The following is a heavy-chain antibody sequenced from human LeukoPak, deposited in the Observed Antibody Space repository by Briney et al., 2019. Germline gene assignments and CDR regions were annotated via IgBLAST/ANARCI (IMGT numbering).Heavy chain of an antibody. V-gene: IGHV3-23*03. Sequence: GGSLRLSCAASEFTFSNYAMSWVRQAPGNGLERVSVIYGDGRTSHSASVRGRFTISRDNSKNIVSLQMNNLRAEDTAVYYCGRGRGLGVVSPYFDYWGQGTLVTVSS. J-gene: IGHJ4*02. D-gene: IGHD3-3*01. CDR2: IYGDGRT. CDR3: GRGRGLGVVSPYFDY. CDR1: EFTFSNYA.